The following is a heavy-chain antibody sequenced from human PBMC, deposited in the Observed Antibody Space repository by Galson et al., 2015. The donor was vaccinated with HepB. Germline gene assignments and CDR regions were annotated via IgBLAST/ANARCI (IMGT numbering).Heavy chain of an antibody. D-gene: IGHD3-22*01. CDR3: IHNTKNYYDSGCYGIDY. CDR2: IYWNDDK. Sequence: ALVKPTQTLTLTCTFSGFSLNTIGVGVGCVRQPPGKALEWLALIYWNDDKRYSPSLKTRLTITKDTSKNQVVLTMTNMDPVDTATYYCIHNTKNYYDSGCYGIDYWGQGTLVTVSS. V-gene: IGHV2-5*01. CDR1: GFSLNTIGVG. J-gene: IGHJ4*02.